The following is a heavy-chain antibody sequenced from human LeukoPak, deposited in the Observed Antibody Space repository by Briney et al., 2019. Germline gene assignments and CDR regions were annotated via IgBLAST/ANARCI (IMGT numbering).Heavy chain of an antibody. Sequence: PSETLSLTCTVSGGSISSSSYYWGWIRQPPGKGLEWIGSIYYSGSTYYNPSLKSRVTISVDTSKNQFSLKLSSVTAADTAVYYCARETPNIRGDAFDIWGQGTMVTVSS. V-gene: IGHV4-39*07. CDR2: IYYSGST. D-gene: IGHD2/OR15-2a*01. CDR3: ARETPNIRGDAFDI. J-gene: IGHJ3*02. CDR1: GGSISSSSYY.